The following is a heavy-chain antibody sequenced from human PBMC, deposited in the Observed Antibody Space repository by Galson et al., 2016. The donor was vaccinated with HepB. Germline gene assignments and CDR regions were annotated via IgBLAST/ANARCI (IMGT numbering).Heavy chain of an antibody. CDR1: GFSFSDFG. V-gene: IGHV3-30*18. CDR3: AKEILRNSNPYDS. J-gene: IGHJ4*02. Sequence: SLRLSCAASGFSFSDFGMHWVRQTPGKGLEWVAVISLDEVTKFYADSVLGRFTISRDNSKNTLYLQMDSLRAEDTALYYCAKEILRNSNPYDSWGQGTRVTVSS. CDR2: ISLDEVTK.